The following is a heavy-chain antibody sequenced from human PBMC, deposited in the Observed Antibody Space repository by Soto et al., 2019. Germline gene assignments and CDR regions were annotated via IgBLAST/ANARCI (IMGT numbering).Heavy chain of an antibody. CDR3: AGRTGYHFDD. Sequence: EVQLLESGGGLVQPGGSLRLSCAASGFIFSNYAMNWVRQAPGKGLEWVSAVGGNGLDTYYADSVKGRFTISRDNSKNTLYLQMNSLIADETAVYYCAGRTGYHFDDLGQGTLVTVSS. CDR1: GFIFSNYA. D-gene: IGHD3-9*01. CDR2: VGGNGLDT. J-gene: IGHJ4*02. V-gene: IGHV3-23*01.